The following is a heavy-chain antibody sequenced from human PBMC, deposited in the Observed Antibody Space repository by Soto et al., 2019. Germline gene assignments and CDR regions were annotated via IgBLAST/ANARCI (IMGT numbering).Heavy chain of an antibody. V-gene: IGHV5-51*01. J-gene: IGHJ5*02. D-gene: IGHD2-2*01. CDR1: GYSFTSYW. CDR3: ARGYCTTTICDPWFDP. Sequence: SCKGSGYSFTSYWIAWVRQMPGKGLEWMGIIYPGDSDTRYSPSFQGQVTISADKSITTACLQWSSLKASDTAMYYCARGYCTTTICDPWFDPWGQGTLVTVSS. CDR2: IYPGDSDT.